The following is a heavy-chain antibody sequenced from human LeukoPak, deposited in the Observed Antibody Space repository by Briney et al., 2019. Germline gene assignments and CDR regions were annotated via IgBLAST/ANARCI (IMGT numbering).Heavy chain of an antibody. CDR2: IWYDGSNK. D-gene: IGHD3-3*01. J-gene: IGHJ6*02. CDR3: AGTGVVIHLFYGMDV. CDR1: GFTFSSYG. Sequence: GGSLRLSCAASGFTFSSYGMHWVRQAPGKGLEWVAVIWYDGSNKYYADSVKGRFTISRDNSKNTLYLQMNSLRAEDTAVYYCAGTGVVIHLFYGMDVWGQGTTVTVSS. V-gene: IGHV3-33*01.